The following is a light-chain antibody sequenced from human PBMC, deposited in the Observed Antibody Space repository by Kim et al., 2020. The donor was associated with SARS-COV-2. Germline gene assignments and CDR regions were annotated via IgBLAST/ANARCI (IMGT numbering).Light chain of an antibody. CDR3: QVWDSSSDRLYV. V-gene: IGLV3-21*03. CDR1: NIGSKR. Sequence: PGKTARITCGGNNIGSKRVHWYQQKPGQAPVLVVYDDSDRPSGIPERFSGSNSGNTATLTISRVEAGDEADYYCQVWDSSSDRLYVFGTGTKVTVL. J-gene: IGLJ1*01. CDR2: DDS.